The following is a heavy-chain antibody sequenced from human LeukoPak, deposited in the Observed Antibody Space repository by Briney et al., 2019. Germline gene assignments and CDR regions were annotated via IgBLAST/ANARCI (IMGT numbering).Heavy chain of an antibody. D-gene: IGHD3-10*01. CDR1: GYTLTEVS. Sequence: ASVKVSCKVSGYTLTEVSMHWVRQAPGKGLEWMGGFDPEDGEIIYAQKFQGRVTMTEDTSTDTAHMELSSLRSEDTAVYYCATDPGVRWFGELLTSYWGQGTLVTVSS. J-gene: IGHJ4*02. V-gene: IGHV1-24*01. CDR3: ATDPGVRWFGELLTSY. CDR2: FDPEDGEI.